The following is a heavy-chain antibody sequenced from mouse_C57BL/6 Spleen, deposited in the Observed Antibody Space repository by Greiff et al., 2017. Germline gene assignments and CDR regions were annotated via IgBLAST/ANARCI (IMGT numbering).Heavy chain of an antibody. CDR2: INPSNGGT. V-gene: IGHV1-53*01. CDR3: ARYDGYYWYFDV. J-gene: IGHJ1*03. D-gene: IGHD2-3*01. CDR1: GYTFTSYW. Sequence: QVQLKQPGTELVKPGASVKLSCKASGYTFTSYWMHWVKQRPGQGLEWIGNINPSNGGTNYNEKFKSKATLTVDKSSSTAYMQLSSLTSEDSAVYYCARYDGYYWYFDVWGTGTTVTVSS.